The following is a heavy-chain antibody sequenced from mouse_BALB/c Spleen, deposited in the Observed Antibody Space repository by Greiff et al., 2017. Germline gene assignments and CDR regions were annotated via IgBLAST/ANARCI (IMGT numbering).Heavy chain of an antibody. D-gene: IGHD2-3*01. Sequence: EVQRVESGPGLVKPSQSLSLTCTVTGYSITSDYAWNWIRQFPGNKLEWMGYISYSGSTSYNPSLKSRISITRDTSKNQFFLQLNSVTTEDTATYYSAREEDGYYGWFAYWGQGTLVTVSA. V-gene: IGHV3-2*02. J-gene: IGHJ3*01. CDR2: ISYSGST. CDR1: GYSITSDYA. CDR3: AREEDGYYGWFAY.